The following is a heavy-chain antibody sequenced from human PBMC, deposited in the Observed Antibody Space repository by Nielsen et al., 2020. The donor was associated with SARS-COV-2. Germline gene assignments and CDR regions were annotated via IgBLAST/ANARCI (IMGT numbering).Heavy chain of an antibody. V-gene: IGHV3-15*01. CDR2: IKSKADGGTT. D-gene: IGHD3-10*01. CDR3: TTGDLTMVRGVIQY. CDR1: GFTFSNAW. J-gene: IGHJ4*02. Sequence: GESLKISCAASGFTFSNAWMSWVRQAPGKGLEWVGRIKSKADGGTTDYAAPVKGRFTISRDDSKNTLYLQMDSLKTEDTAVYYCTTGDLTMVRGVIQYWGQGTLVAVSS.